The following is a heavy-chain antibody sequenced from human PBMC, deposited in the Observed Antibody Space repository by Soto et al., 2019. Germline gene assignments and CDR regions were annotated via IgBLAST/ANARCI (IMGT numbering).Heavy chain of an antibody. J-gene: IGHJ6*02. CDR3: ARGGDVNYYHGMDV. D-gene: IGHD5-12*01. Sequence: QVQLVQSGGEVKKPGASVKLSCTASGYTFTSYGISWVRQAPGQGLEWMGWISAYNGKTNYAKNVQGRVTMTTDTSTRTAYMDLRSPRSDDTAVYYCARGGDVNYYHGMDVWGQGTTVTVSS. V-gene: IGHV1-18*01. CDR1: GYTFTSYG. CDR2: ISAYNGKT.